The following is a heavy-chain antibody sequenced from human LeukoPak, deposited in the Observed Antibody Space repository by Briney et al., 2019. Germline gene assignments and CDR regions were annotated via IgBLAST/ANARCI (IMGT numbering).Heavy chain of an antibody. CDR3: AAYSSSAPAKSDY. D-gene: IGHD6-6*01. Sequence: GGSLRLSCAASGFTFSSYSMNWVRQAPGKGLEWVSSISSSSYIYYADSVKGRFTISRDNAKNSLYLQMNSLRAEDTAVYYCAAYSSSAPAKSDYWGQGTLVTVSS. CDR1: GFTFSSYS. J-gene: IGHJ4*02. CDR2: ISSSSYI. V-gene: IGHV3-21*01.